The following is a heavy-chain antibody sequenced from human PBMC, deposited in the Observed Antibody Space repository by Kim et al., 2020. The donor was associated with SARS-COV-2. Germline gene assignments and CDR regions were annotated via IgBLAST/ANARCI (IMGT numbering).Heavy chain of an antibody. V-gene: IGHV1-18*04. CDR1: GYTFTSYG. Sequence: ASVKVSCKASGYTFTSYGISWVRQAPGQGLEWMGWISAYNGNTNYVQKLQGRVTMTTDTSTSTAYMELRSLRSDDTAVYYCARDRRYYDRTDYWGQGTLVTVSS. CDR3: ARDRRYYDRTDY. D-gene: IGHD3-22*01. J-gene: IGHJ4*02. CDR2: ISAYNGNT.